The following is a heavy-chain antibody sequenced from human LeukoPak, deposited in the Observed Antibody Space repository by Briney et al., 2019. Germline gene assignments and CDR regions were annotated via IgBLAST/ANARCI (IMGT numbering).Heavy chain of an antibody. CDR1: GFTVSSNY. CDR3: ARSQVYVGGFDY. V-gene: IGHV3-53*01. J-gene: IGHJ4*02. CDR2: IYSGGST. Sequence: PGGSLRLSCAASGFTVSSNYMSWVRQAPGKGLEWVSVIYSGGSTYYADSVKGRFTISRDNSKNTLYLQMSSLRAEDTAVYYCARSQVYVGGFDYWGQGTLVTVSS. D-gene: IGHD3-16*01.